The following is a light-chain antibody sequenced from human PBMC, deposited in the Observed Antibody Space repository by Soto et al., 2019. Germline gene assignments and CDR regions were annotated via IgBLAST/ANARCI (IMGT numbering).Light chain of an antibody. CDR3: HSYTSITTLGV. J-gene: IGLJ2*01. V-gene: IGLV2-14*01. Sequence: QSVLTQPASVSGSPGQSITISCTGTSSDVGGYVFVSWYQQHPGKAPKLMIYEVSNRPSGVSHRFSGSKSGNTASLTISGLQAEDEADYYCHSYTSITTLGVFGGGTKVTVL. CDR1: SSDVGGYVF. CDR2: EVS.